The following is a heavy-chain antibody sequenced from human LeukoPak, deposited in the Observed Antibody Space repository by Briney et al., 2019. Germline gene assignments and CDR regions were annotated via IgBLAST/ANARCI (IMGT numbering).Heavy chain of an antibody. D-gene: IGHD3-3*01. Sequence: PSETLSLTCTVSGGSSSSYYWGWIRQPPGKGLEWIWSIYYSGSTHYNPSLKSRVTISVDTSKNQFSLKLSSVTAADTAVYYCARTQGRFQKTAFDYWGQGTLVTVSS. J-gene: IGHJ4*02. CDR1: GGSSSSYY. CDR2: IYYSGST. V-gene: IGHV4-39*07. CDR3: ARTQGRFQKTAFDY.